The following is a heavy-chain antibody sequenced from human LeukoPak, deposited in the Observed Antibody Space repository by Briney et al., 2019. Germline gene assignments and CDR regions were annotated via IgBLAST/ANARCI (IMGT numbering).Heavy chain of an antibody. Sequence: ASVKVSCKASGYTFTGYYMHWVRQAPGQGLEWMGWINPNSGATNYEQRFQGRVTMTRDTSISTAYMELRSLTSDDTAVYYCARAGAVVDNWFDPWGQGTLVTVSS. V-gene: IGHV1-2*02. CDR3: ARAGAVVDNWFDP. D-gene: IGHD2-15*01. J-gene: IGHJ5*02. CDR1: GYTFTGYY. CDR2: INPNSGAT.